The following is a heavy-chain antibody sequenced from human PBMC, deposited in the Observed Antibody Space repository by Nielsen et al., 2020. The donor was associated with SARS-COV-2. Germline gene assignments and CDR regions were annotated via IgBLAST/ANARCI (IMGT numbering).Heavy chain of an antibody. CDR1: GGSFSAYY. Sequence: GSLRLSCAVYGGSFSAYYWSWVRQSPGKGLEWIGETNHSGRINYNPSLKSRATISEDTSKNQFSLRLNSVTAADTAVYYCASSYCGGDCYSWRDAFDLWGQGTMVTVSS. V-gene: IGHV4-34*01. J-gene: IGHJ3*01. CDR2: TNHSGRI. CDR3: ASSYCGGDCYSWRDAFDL. D-gene: IGHD2-21*02.